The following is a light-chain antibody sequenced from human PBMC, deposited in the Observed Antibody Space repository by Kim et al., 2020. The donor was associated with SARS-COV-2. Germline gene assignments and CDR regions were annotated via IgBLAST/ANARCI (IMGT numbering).Light chain of an antibody. CDR3: SPGFSSLCWV. CDR1: CKDVCNEE. Sequence: LGHTATLTCTTYCKDVCNEEAAWLQQHKAHPPTLLSYWNNSQPSGMSERLFSSSSGNTASLTITGRQPEDEADDYCSPGFSSLCWVFGGGTQLTVL. J-gene: IGLJ3*02. V-gene: IGLV10-54*01. CDR2: WNN.